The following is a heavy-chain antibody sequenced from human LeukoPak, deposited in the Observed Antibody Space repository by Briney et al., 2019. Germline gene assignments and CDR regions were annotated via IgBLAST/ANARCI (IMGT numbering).Heavy chain of an antibody. D-gene: IGHD3-3*01. CDR2: ISWNSGSI. J-gene: IGHJ4*02. CDR3: AKPRFNYDFWSGLFDY. Sequence: PGGSLRLSCAASGFTFDDYAMPWVRQAPGKGLEWVSGISWNSGSIGYADSVKGRFTISRDNAKNSLYLQMNSLRAEDTALYYCAKPRFNYDFWSGLFDYWGQGTLVTVSS. CDR1: GFTFDDYA. V-gene: IGHV3-9*01.